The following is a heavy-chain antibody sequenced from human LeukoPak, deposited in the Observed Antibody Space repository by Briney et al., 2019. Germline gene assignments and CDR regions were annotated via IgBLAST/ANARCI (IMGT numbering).Heavy chain of an antibody. CDR3: ARDQGEIAAAGTRPTHGPPMYYYYYYMDV. CDR2: IIPIFGTA. D-gene: IGHD6-13*01. CDR1: GGTFSSYA. J-gene: IGHJ6*03. Sequence: GASVKVSCKASGGTFSSYAISWVRQAPGQGLEWMGGIIPIFGTANYAQKFQGRVTITTDESTSTAYMELSSLRSEDTAVYYCARDQGEIAAAGTRPTHGPPMYYYYYYMDVWGKGTTVTVSS. V-gene: IGHV1-69*05.